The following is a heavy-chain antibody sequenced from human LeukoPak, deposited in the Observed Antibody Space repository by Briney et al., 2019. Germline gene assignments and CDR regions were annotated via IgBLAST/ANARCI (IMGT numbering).Heavy chain of an antibody. D-gene: IGHD6-19*01. CDR1: GFTFNNYW. CDR3: ASQRSGWYEGSSGSSYFDY. V-gene: IGHV3-7*01. Sequence: GGSLRLSCAASGFTFNNYWMSWVRQAPGKGLEWVANIKQDGSEKYYVDSVKGRFTISRDNAKNSLYLQMNSLRAEDTAVFYCASQRSGWYEGSSGSSYFDYWGQGTLVTVSS. J-gene: IGHJ4*02. CDR2: IKQDGSEK.